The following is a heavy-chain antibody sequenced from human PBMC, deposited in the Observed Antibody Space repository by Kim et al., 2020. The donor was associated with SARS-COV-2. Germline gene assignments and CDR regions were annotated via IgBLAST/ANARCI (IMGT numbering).Heavy chain of an antibody. V-gene: IGHV3-33*01. Sequence: GGSLRLSCAASGFTFSSYGMHWVRQAPGKGLEWVAVIWYDGSNKYYADSVKGRFTISRDNSKNTLYLQMNSLRAEDTAVYYCARGGEWFHPGFDPWGQGTLVTVSS. J-gene: IGHJ5*02. D-gene: IGHD3-3*01. CDR2: IWYDGSNK. CDR3: ARGGEWFHPGFDP. CDR1: GFTFSSYG.